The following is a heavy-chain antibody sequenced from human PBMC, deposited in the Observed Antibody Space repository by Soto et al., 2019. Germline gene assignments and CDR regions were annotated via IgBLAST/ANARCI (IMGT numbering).Heavy chain of an antibody. CDR2: IIPILGIA. J-gene: IGHJ6*02. D-gene: IGHD2-2*01. V-gene: IGHV1-69*10. CDR1: GGTFSSYA. CDR3: ARDSNNGVEVPAAVYYYYGMDV. Sequence: ASVKVSCKASGGTFSSYAISWVRQAPGQGLEWMGGIIPILGIANYAQKFQGRVTITADKSTSTAYMELSSLRSEDTAVYYCARDSNNGVEVPAAVYYYYGMDVWGQGTTVTVSS.